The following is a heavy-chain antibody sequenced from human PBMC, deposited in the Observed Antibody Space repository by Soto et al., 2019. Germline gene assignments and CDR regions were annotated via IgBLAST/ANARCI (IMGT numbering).Heavy chain of an antibody. CDR2: IYYSGST. CDR3: AGFVVPASRNSDFDY. J-gene: IGHJ4*02. CDR1: GISVSTSDYY. D-gene: IGHD2-15*01. Sequence: SETLSLTCTVSGISVSTSDYYWGRVRQPPGKGLDWIGNIYYSGSTFYNPSLRSRVTISVDTSKNQFSLKLNSVTAADTAVYFCAGFVVPASRNSDFDYWGQGTLVTVSS. V-gene: IGHV4-39*01.